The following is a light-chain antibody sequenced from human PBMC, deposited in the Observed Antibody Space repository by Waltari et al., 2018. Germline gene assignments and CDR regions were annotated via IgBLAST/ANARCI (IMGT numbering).Light chain of an antibody. J-gene: IGKJ4*01. CDR1: QSISSH. CDR2: AAS. CDR3: QQSYRIPLT. Sequence: DIQVTQSPSSLSASVGDRITITCRASQSISSHLNWYQQKPGEAPKLQIYAASILQGGVPSRLSGSGSGTDFTLTITSLQPEDFATYYCQQSYRIPLTFGGGTRVELK. V-gene: IGKV1-39*01.